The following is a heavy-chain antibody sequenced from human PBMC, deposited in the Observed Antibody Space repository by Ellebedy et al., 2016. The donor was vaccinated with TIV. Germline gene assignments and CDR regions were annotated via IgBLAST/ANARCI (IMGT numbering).Heavy chain of an antibody. J-gene: IGHJ4*02. Sequence: SETLSLXCTVSGGSISSGDYYWSWIRQPPGKGLEWIGYIYYSGSTYYNPSLKSRVTISVGTSKNQFSLKLSSVTAADTAVYYCAREGHYYDSSIAGLDYWGQGTLVTVSS. D-gene: IGHD3-22*01. CDR2: IYYSGST. CDR3: AREGHYYDSSIAGLDY. V-gene: IGHV4-30-4*01. CDR1: GGSISSGDYY.